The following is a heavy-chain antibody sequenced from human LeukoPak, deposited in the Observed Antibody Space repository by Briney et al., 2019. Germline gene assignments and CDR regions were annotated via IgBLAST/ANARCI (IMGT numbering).Heavy chain of an antibody. D-gene: IGHD6-19*01. J-gene: IGHJ4*02. V-gene: IGHV3-30-3*01. CDR1: GFTFSNYA. Sequence: PGKSLRLSCAASGFTFSNYAMHWVRQAPGKGLEWVAVISFDGNNKYYADSVKGRFTTSRDISKNTLYLQMSSLRAEDTALYYCARASSGLQWLVQHYWGQGTLVTVSS. CDR2: ISFDGNNK. CDR3: ARASSGLQWLVQHY.